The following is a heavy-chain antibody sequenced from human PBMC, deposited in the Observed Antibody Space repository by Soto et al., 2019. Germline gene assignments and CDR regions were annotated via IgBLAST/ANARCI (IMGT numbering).Heavy chain of an antibody. J-gene: IGHJ4*02. Sequence: SETLSLTCTVSGGSISSGDYYWSWIRQPPGKGLEWIGYIYYSGSTYYNPSLKSRVTISVDTSKNQFSLKLSSVTAADTAVYYCAREDRVTDDFDYWGQGTLVTVSS. CDR1: GGSISSGDYY. V-gene: IGHV4-30-4*01. D-gene: IGHD2-21*02. CDR2: IYYSGST. CDR3: AREDRVTDDFDY.